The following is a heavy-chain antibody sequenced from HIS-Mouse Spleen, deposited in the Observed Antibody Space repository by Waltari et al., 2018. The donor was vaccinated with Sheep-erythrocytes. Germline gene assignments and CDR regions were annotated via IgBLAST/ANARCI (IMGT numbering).Heavy chain of an antibody. V-gene: IGHV3-30-3*01. CDR3: ARGAFDI. CDR1: GFTFNSYA. CDR2: IVYDGSNK. J-gene: IGHJ3*02. Sequence: QVQLVESGGGVVQPGRSLRLSCAASGFTFNSYAMHWVRQAPGKGVGWVAVIVYDGSNKYYADSVKGRFTISRDNSKNTLYLQMNSLRAEDTAVYYCARGAFDIWGQGTMVTVSS.